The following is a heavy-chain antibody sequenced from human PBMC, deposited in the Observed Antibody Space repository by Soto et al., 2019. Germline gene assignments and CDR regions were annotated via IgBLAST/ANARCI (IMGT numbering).Heavy chain of an antibody. V-gene: IGHV4-61*01. D-gene: IGHD4-4*01. CDR3: ARHDADYNSYGAFDS. CDR1: GGSVSSGSYY. CDR2: IYYNGNT. J-gene: IGHJ4*02. Sequence: PSETLSLTCTVSGGSVSSGSYYWSWIRQPPGKGLEWIGYIYYNGNTYYNPSLTSRVTISMDTSKNQFSLKLSSVTAAYTALYYCARHDADYNSYGAFDSWGQGTLVTVSS.